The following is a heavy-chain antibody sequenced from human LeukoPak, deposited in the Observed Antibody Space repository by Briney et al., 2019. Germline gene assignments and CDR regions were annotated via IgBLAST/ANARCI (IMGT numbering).Heavy chain of an antibody. CDR1: GFTVSSNY. J-gene: IGHJ4*02. CDR3: ARDRGGSSGWSLSFDY. V-gene: IGHV3-53*01. Sequence: GGSLRLSCAASGFTVSSNYMSWVRQAPGKGLEWVSVIYSGGSTYYADSVKGRFTISRDNSKNTLYLQMNSLRAEDTAVYYCARDRGGSSGWSLSFDYWGQGTLVTVSS. D-gene: IGHD6-19*01. CDR2: IYSGGST.